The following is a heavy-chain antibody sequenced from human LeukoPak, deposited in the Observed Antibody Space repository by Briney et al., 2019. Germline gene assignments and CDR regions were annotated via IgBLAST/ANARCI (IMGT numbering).Heavy chain of an antibody. CDR2: IGSSGNT. D-gene: IGHD2/OR15-2a*01. CDR3: TRGEFDCDS. CDR1: GDSIRGYY. Sequence: PSETLSLTCGVSGDSIRGYYWSWIRQPAGRGLEWIGRIGSSGNTNYNPSLGSRVTVSIDASENQFSLKINSVTAADTAVYYCTRGEFDCDSWGQGILVTVSS. J-gene: IGHJ4*02. V-gene: IGHV4-4*07.